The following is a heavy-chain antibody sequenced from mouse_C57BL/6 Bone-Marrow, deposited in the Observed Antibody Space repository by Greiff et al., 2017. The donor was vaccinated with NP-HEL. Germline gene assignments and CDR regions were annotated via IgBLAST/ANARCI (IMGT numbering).Heavy chain of an antibody. D-gene: IGHD2-4*01. CDR1: GYTFTSYW. Sequence: VQLQQPGAELVKPGASVKLSCKASGYTFTSYWMHWVKQRPGQGLEWIGMIHPNSGSTNYNEKFKSKATLTVDKSSSTAYMQLSSLTSEDSAVYYCASPPIYYDYEEFAYWGQGTLVTVSA. CDR2: IHPNSGST. V-gene: IGHV1-64*01. J-gene: IGHJ3*01. CDR3: ASPPIYYDYEEFAY.